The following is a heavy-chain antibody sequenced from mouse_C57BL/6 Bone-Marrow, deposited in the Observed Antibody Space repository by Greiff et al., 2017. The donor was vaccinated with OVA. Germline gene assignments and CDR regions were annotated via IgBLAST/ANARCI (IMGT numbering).Heavy chain of an antibody. V-gene: IGHV1-18*01. J-gene: IGHJ3*01. CDR2: INPNNGGT. D-gene: IGHD2-3*01. CDR1: GYTFTDYN. CDR3: ARCDGYSRFAY. Sequence: EVQLQQSGPELVKPGASVKIPCKASGYTFTDYNMDWVKQSHGKSLEWIGDINPNNGGTIYNQKFKGKATLTVDKSSSTAYMELRSLTSEDTAVYYCARCDGYSRFAYWGQGTLVTVSA.